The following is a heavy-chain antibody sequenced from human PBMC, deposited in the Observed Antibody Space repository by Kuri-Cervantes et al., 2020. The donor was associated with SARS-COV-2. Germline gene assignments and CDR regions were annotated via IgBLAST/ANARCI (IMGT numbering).Heavy chain of an antibody. CDR3: ARVEVAGMSYGMDV. D-gene: IGHD6-19*01. Sequence: GESLKISCAASGFTFSSYSMNWARQAPGKGLEWVSYISSSSSTIYYADSVKGRFTISRDNAKNTLYLQMNSLRAEDTAVYYCARVEVAGMSYGMDVWGQGTTVTVSS. CDR2: ISSSSSTI. J-gene: IGHJ6*02. V-gene: IGHV3-48*01. CDR1: GFTFSSYS.